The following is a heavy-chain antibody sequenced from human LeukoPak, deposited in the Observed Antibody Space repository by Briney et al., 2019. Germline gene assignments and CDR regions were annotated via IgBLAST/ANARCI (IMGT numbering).Heavy chain of an antibody. CDR2: IYYSGST. V-gene: IGHV4-39*01. J-gene: IGHJ4*02. CDR1: GGSISRSSHY. CDR3: ARLNSGWNYYFDY. D-gene: IGHD6-19*01. Sequence: SETLSLTCTVSGGSISRSSHYWGWIRQPPGKGLEWIGSIYYSGSTNYNPSLKSRVTISVDTSKNQFSLKLSSVTAADTATYYCARLNSGWNYYFDYWGQGTLVTVSS.